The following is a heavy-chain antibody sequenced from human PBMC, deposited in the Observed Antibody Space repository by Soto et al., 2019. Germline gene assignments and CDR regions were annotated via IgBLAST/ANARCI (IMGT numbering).Heavy chain of an antibody. CDR1: GGSISSSSYY. D-gene: IGHD3-16*02. Sequence: SETLSLTCTVSGGSISSSSYYWGWIRQPPGKGLEWIGSIYYSGSTYYNPSLKSRVTISVDTSKNQFSLKLSSVTAADTAVYYCARFMITFGGVIVTSDPWGQGTLVTVPQ. V-gene: IGHV4-39*01. CDR3: ARFMITFGGVIVTSDP. CDR2: IYYSGST. J-gene: IGHJ5*02.